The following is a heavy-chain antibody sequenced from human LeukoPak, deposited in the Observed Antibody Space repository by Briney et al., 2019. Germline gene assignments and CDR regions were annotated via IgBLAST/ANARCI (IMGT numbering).Heavy chain of an antibody. Sequence: GGSLRLSCAASKFTFSDYSMSWVRQAPGKGLEWVSSISSIRNYIYYADSVKGRFTISRDNAKNSLYLQMNSLRAEDTAVYFCARGTLGAWGWWGQGTLVTVSS. CDR2: ISSIRNYI. CDR3: ARGTLGAWGW. V-gene: IGHV3-21*01. J-gene: IGHJ4*02. CDR1: KFTFSDYS. D-gene: IGHD6-19*01.